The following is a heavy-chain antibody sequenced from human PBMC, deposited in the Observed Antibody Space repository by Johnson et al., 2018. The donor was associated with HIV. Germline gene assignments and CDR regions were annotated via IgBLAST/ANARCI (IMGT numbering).Heavy chain of an antibody. J-gene: IGHJ3*02. CDR3: AKREVGAIDI. D-gene: IGHD1-26*01. CDR2: IGTAGDT. CDR1: GFTFSSYD. Sequence: EVQLVESGGGLVQPGGSLRLSCAASGFTFSSYDMHWVRQATGKGLEWVSAIGTAGDTYYPGSVKGRFTISRDNSKNTLYLQMNSLRAEDTAVYYCAKREVGAIDIWGQGTMVTVSS. V-gene: IGHV3-13*01.